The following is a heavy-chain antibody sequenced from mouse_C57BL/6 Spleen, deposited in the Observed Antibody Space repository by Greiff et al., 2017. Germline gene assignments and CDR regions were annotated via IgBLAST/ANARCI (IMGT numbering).Heavy chain of an antibody. J-gene: IGHJ2*01. CDR3: AGYGNSIDY. Sequence: QVQLQPSGAELARPGASVKLSCKASGYTFTSYGISWVKQRTGQGLEWIGEIYPRSGNTYYTEKFKGKATLTADKSSSTAYMELRSLTSEDSAVYFCAGYGNSIDYWGQGTTLTVSS. D-gene: IGHD2-1*01. V-gene: IGHV1-81*01. CDR1: GYTFTSYG. CDR2: IYPRSGNT.